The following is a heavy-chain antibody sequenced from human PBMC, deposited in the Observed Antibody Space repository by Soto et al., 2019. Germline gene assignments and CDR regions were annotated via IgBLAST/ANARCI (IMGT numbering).Heavy chain of an antibody. CDR1: GGSISSGDYY. J-gene: IGHJ6*02. Sequence: QVQLQESGPGLVKPSQTLSLTCTVSGGSISSGDYYWSWIRQPPGKGLEWIWYIYYSGITYYNPSLKSRVTISVDTSKNQFSLKLSSVTAADTAVYYCARDQTRALNYYGMDVWGQGTTVTVSS. CDR2: IYYSGIT. V-gene: IGHV4-30-4*01. CDR3: ARDQTRALNYYGMDV. D-gene: IGHD4-17*01.